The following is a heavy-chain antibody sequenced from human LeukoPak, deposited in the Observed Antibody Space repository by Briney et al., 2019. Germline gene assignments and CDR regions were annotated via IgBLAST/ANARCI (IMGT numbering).Heavy chain of an antibody. J-gene: IGHJ4*02. CDR2: ISSSSTI. CDR1: GFTFSSYS. D-gene: IGHD5-18*01. V-gene: IGHV3-48*01. Sequence: GGSLRLSCVASGFTFSSYSMNWVRQAPGKGLEWVSYISSSSTIYYADSVKGRFTISRDNAKNSLYLQMNSLRAEDTAVYYCARTWIELWPPDYWGQGTLVTVSS. CDR3: ARTWIELWPPDY.